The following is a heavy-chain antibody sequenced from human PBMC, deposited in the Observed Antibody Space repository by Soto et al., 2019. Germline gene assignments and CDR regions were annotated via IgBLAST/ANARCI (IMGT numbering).Heavy chain of an antibody. D-gene: IGHD6-13*01. CDR1: GYTFTGCY. J-gene: IGHJ4*02. Sequence: ASVKVSCKASGYTFTGCYMHWVRQAPGQGLEWMGWINPNSGGTNYAQKFQGRVTMTRDTSISTAYMELSRLRSDDTAVYYCARDPKPYSSSYPWGQGTLVTVSS. CDR2: INPNSGGT. V-gene: IGHV1-2*02. CDR3: ARDPKPYSSSYP.